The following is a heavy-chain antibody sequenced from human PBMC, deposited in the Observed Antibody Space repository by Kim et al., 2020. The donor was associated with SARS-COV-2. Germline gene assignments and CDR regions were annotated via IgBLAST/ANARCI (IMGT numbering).Heavy chain of an antibody. Sequence: GGSLRLSCAASGFTFDDYAMHWVRQAPGKGLEWVSGISWNSGSIGYADSVKGRFTISRDNDKNSLYLQMNSLRAEDTALYYCAKESYYGDYSYFDYWGQGT. V-gene: IGHV3-9*01. CDR2: ISWNSGSI. CDR3: AKESYYGDYSYFDY. CDR1: GFTFDDYA. J-gene: IGHJ4*02. D-gene: IGHD4-17*01.